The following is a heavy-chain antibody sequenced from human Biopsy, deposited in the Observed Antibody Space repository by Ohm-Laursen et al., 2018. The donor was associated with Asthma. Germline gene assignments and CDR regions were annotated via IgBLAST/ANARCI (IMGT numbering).Heavy chain of an antibody. D-gene: IGHD3-9*01. V-gene: IGHV1-3*01. CDR3: ARTYYDFLTGQVNDAFAM. CDR1: GYTFISYA. Sequence: ASVKVSCKASGYTFISYAIHWVRQAPGQRLEWMGWINAGNGNTKYSQKFQGRVTITRDTSASTAYMELSSLRSEDTAVYYCARTYYDFLTGQVNDAFAMWGQGTMVTFSS. CDR2: INAGNGNT. J-gene: IGHJ3*02.